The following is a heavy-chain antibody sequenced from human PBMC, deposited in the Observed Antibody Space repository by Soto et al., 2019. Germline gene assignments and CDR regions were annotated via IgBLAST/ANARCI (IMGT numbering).Heavy chain of an antibody. CDR2: INQDGSHK. V-gene: IGHV3-7*04. CDR1: GFTFSSYW. Sequence: EVQLVESGGGLVQPGVSLRLSCAASGFTFSSYWMGWVRQAPGKGLEWVANINQDGSHKTYVDSVKGRFTISRDNAENSLFLQMITLRVEDTSVYYCVREDDGTTYWGQGALVTVSS. CDR3: VREDDGTTY. J-gene: IGHJ4*02. D-gene: IGHD1-1*01.